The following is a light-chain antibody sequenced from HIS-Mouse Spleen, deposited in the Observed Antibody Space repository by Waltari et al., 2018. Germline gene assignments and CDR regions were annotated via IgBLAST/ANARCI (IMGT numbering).Light chain of an antibody. CDR2: EGS. V-gene: IGLV2-23*01. J-gene: IGLJ3*02. CDR1: SSDVGSYTL. CDR3: CSYAGSSTWV. Sequence: QSALTQPASVAGSPGQSITISCTGTSSDVGSYTLVSRYQQHPGNAPKLMIYEGSKPPSGVSNRFSGSKSGNTASLTISGLQAEDEADYYCCSYAGSSTWVFGGGTKLTVL.